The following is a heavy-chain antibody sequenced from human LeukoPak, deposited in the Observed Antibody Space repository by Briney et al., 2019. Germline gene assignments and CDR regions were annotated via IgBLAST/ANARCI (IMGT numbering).Heavy chain of an antibody. Sequence: GGSLRLSCAASGFTVSSNYMSWVRQAPGKGLEWVSVIYSGGSTYYADSVKGRFTISRDNSKNTLYLQMNSLRAEDTAVYYCARESPFYSSGWKGGWFDPWGQGTLVTVSS. CDR2: IYSGGST. CDR1: GFTVSSNY. J-gene: IGHJ5*02. V-gene: IGHV3-66*01. D-gene: IGHD6-19*01. CDR3: ARESPFYSSGWKGGWFDP.